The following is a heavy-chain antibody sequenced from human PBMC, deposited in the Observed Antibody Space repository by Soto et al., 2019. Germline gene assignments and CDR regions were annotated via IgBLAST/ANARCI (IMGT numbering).Heavy chain of an antibody. V-gene: IGHV3-30*18. Sequence: QIQLVESRGGVVQPGASQRLSCAASGFTLSSDGMHWVRQAPGKGLEWVAVISYNGNNQYYADSVRGRITNSRDNSKSTLSLQMNSLRDEDTAVYYCAKDRRHFAVAAITGGGDFDKWGQGTMVTVSS. J-gene: IGHJ3*02. CDR3: AKDRRHFAVAAITGGGDFDK. CDR2: ISYNGNNQ. D-gene: IGHD6-19*01. CDR1: GFTLSSDG.